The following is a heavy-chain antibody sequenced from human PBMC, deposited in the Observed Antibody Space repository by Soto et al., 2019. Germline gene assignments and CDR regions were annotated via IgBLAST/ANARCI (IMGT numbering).Heavy chain of an antibody. CDR2: INPNSGGT. V-gene: IGHV1-2*02. J-gene: IGHJ6*02. D-gene: IGHD1-26*01. Sequence: EQGLEWMGWINPNSGGTNYAQKFQGRFTISRDNSKNTLYLQMNSLRAEDTAVYYCAKDRPSGSRPYYYGMDVWGQGTTVSVSS. CDR3: AKDRPSGSRPYYYGMDV.